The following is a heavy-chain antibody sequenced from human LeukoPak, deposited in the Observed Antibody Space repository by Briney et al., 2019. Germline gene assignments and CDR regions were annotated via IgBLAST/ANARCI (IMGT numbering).Heavy chain of an antibody. J-gene: IGHJ4*02. Sequence: PGGSLRLSCVVSGFTFSNYWMSWVRRAPGKGLEWVANIKPDGGEKYYVDSVKGRFTISRDNSKNSLFLQMNRLRVEDTAVYYCARPRHYDFWSVPRGGFGYWGQGTLVTVSS. CDR3: ARPRHYDFWSVPRGGFGY. CDR2: IKPDGGEK. D-gene: IGHD3-3*01. CDR1: GFTFSNYW. V-gene: IGHV3-7*01.